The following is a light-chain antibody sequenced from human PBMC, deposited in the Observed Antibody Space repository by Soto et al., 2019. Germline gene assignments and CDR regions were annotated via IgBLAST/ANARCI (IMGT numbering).Light chain of an antibody. V-gene: IGKV3-11*01. J-gene: IGKJ4*01. CDR3: QQHSNWPLT. Sequence: EIVLIQSPATLSLSPGERATLSCRASQSVSSNLAWYQQNPGQAPRLLIFDASNRATGIPARFSGSGSGTDFTLTISSLEPEDFAVYYCQQHSNWPLTFGGGPRWRSN. CDR1: QSVSSN. CDR2: DAS.